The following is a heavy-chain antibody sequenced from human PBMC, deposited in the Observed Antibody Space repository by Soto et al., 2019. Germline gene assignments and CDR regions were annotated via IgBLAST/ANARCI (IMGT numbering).Heavy chain of an antibody. J-gene: IGHJ3*01. CDR3: ARDLGIGSGPFDA. CDR2: VYYSGST. CDR1: GDSITSYY. V-gene: IGHV4-59*01. D-gene: IGHD2-2*03. Sequence: QVQLQESGPGLVKPSETLSLTCTVSGDSITSYYWSWIRQLPGKALEWIGYVYYSGSTDNNPSLTSRVTTSLDPANKQFSLKLKPVPAADTAVYYCARDLGIGSGPFDAWGQGTMVTVSA.